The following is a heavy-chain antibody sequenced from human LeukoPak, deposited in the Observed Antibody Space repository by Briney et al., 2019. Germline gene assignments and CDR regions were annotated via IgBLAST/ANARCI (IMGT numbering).Heavy chain of an antibody. D-gene: IGHD2-21*02. Sequence: ASVKVSCKASGYSFSSHDINWVRQATGQGLEWMGWMNPKSGNTDHAQKFQGRVTMSRNTSISVAYLELSSLRSEDTAVYYCARDCGGDCYWSPTADAFDIWGQGTMVTVSS. CDR1: GYSFSSHD. CDR3: ARDCGGDCYWSPTADAFDI. V-gene: IGHV1-8*01. CDR2: MNPKSGNT. J-gene: IGHJ3*02.